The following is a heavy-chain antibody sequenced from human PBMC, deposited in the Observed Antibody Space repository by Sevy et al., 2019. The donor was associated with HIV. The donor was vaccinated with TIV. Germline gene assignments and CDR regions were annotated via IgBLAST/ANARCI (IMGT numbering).Heavy chain of an antibody. D-gene: IGHD3-9*01. CDR3: SRDFTGYNGMDV. Sequence: GGSLRLSCVASGFTFSTHGMHWVRQAPGKGLEWVAVISYHGRNKFYGSTVEGRLTISRDNSKKTLYLQMNSLTTEDTAVYYCSRDFTGYNGMDVWGQGTMVTVSS. J-gene: IGHJ6*02. CDR1: GFTFSTHG. CDR2: ISYHGRNK. V-gene: IGHV3-30*03.